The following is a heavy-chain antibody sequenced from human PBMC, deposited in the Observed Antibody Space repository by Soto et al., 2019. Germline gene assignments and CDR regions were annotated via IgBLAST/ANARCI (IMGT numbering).Heavy chain of an antibody. V-gene: IGHV3-23*01. CDR2: ISGSGGST. Sequence: EVQLLESGGGLVQPGGSLRLSCAASGFTFSSYAMSWVRQAPGKGLEWVSAISGSGGSTYYADSVKGRFTISRDNSKNTLYLQMNSLRAEDTAVYYCATQVAAAGTGLYFAYWGQGTLVTVSS. J-gene: IGHJ4*02. CDR1: GFTFSSYA. D-gene: IGHD6-13*01. CDR3: ATQVAAAGTGLYFAY.